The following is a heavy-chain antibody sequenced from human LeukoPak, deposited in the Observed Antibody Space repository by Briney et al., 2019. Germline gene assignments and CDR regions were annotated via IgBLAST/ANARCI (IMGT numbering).Heavy chain of an antibody. J-gene: IGHJ4*02. V-gene: IGHV3-74*01. Sequence: PGGSLRLSCAASGFTFSTYWMHWVRQAPGKGLVWVSRTNNDGSSTVYADFVKGRFTISRDNAKNTLYLQMNSLRAEDTAVYYCARDLFYDSSGYYASDSWGQGTLVTVSS. D-gene: IGHD3-22*01. CDR1: GFTFSTYW. CDR3: ARDLFYDSSGYYASDS. CDR2: TNNDGSST.